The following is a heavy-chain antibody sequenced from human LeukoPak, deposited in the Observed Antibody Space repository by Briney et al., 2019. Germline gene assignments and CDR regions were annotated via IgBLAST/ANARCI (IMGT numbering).Heavy chain of an antibody. CDR3: ARAPSLTGYSYYYYYYYMDV. CDR1: GFTFSSYG. J-gene: IGHJ6*03. D-gene: IGHD3-9*01. V-gene: IGHV3-30*02. Sequence: AGGSLRLSCAASGFTFSSYGMHWVRQAPGKGLEWVAFIRYDGSNKYYADSVKGRFTISRDNSKNTLYLQMNSLRAEDTAVYYCARAPSLTGYSYYYYYYYMDVWGKGTTVTISS. CDR2: IRYDGSNK.